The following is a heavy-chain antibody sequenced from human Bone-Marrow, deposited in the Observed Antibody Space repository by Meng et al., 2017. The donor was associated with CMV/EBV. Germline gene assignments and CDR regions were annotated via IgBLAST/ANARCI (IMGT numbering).Heavy chain of an antibody. J-gene: IGHJ6*02. CDR1: GFTFSSYW. V-gene: IGHV3-7*01. D-gene: IGHD3-3*01. CDR2: IKQDGSEK. CDR3: ARDGRRDFWSGNYYYYYGMDF. Sequence: GESLKISCAASGFTFSSYWMSWVRQAPGKGLEWVANIKQDGSEKYYVDSVKGRFTISRDNAKNSLYLQMNSLRAEDTAVYYCARDGRRDFWSGNYYYYYGMDFWGQGTTVTGSS.